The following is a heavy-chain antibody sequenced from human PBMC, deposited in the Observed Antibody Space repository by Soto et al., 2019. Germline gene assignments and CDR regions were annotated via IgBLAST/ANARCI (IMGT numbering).Heavy chain of an antibody. Sequence: EVQLVQSGGGLVKPGGSLRLSCAASGFNLSHPWMIWVRQAAGKGLEWVGRIKSETDGGTADYAAPVKGRITISRDDSKNTVYLQMNSLKTEDTAVFYCTTGIYYDLLTGYHDVAYWGQGTLVTVSS. CDR3: TTGIYYDLLTGYHDVAY. J-gene: IGHJ4*02. CDR2: IKSETDGGTA. V-gene: IGHV3-15*01. D-gene: IGHD3-9*01. CDR1: GFNLSHPW.